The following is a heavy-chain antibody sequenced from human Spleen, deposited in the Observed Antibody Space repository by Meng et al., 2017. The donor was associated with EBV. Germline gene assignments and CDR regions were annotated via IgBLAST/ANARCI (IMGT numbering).Heavy chain of an antibody. Sequence: HVQLVQSGAEGKKPGSSVKLSCKASGGTFSSYAINWVRQAPGQGLEWMGGIIPMFGTANYAQKFQGRVTITADVFTSTAYMELSSLRSEDTAVYYCARIEDTALDHYFDYWGQGTLVTVSS. V-gene: IGHV1-69*01. CDR1: GGTFSSYA. CDR3: ARIEDTALDHYFDY. J-gene: IGHJ4*02. D-gene: IGHD5-18*01. CDR2: IIPMFGTA.